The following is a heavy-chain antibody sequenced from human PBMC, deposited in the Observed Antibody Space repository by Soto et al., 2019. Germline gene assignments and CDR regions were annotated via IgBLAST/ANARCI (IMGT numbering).Heavy chain of an antibody. D-gene: IGHD5-18*01. CDR1: GFTSSRYA. CDR2: ISSRGDRT. V-gene: IGHV3-23*01. Sequence: PGGSLRLSCAGSGFTSSRYAMNWVRQAPGKGLEWVSIISSRGDRTSYAESVKGRFTISRDDSKNTLFLHMNSLGAEDTAVYYCAKETGYSYGFQPNALDVWGQGTTVTVSS. J-gene: IGHJ6*02. CDR3: AKETGYSYGFQPNALDV.